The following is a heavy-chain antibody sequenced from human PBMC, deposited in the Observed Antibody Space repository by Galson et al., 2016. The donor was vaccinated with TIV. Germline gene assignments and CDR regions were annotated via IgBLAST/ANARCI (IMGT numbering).Heavy chain of an antibody. J-gene: IGHJ4*02. D-gene: IGHD3-9*01. V-gene: IGHV1-69*10. Sequence: SVKVSCKASGGTFSNYAFSWVRQAPGQGLEWMGGISPMLDTTNYAQKFQGRVTITADKFTSTAYMELSSLRSEDTAVYYCARLRGNWFNFDPDYWGQGSLGTV. CDR1: GGTFSNYA. CDR3: ARLRGNWFNFDPDY. CDR2: ISPMLDTT.